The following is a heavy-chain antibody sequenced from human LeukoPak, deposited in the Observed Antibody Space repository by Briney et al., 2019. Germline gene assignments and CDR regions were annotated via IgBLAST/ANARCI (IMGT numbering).Heavy chain of an antibody. V-gene: IGHV3-21*01. CDR1: GFTFSSYR. D-gene: IGHD5-18*01. J-gene: IGHJ4*02. CDR2: ISSSSSYI. Sequence: GGSLRLSCAASGFTFSSYRMHWVRQAPGKGLEWVSSISSSSSYIYYADSVKGRFTISRDNAKNSLYLQMNSLRAEDTAVYYCARAGYSYGYDYWGQGTLVTVSS. CDR3: ARAGYSYGYDY.